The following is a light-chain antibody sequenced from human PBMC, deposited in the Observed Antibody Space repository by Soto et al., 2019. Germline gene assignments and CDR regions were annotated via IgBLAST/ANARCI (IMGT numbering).Light chain of an antibody. CDR2: AVS. V-gene: IGLV2-14*03. CDR1: TSDVGGSDS. J-gene: IGLJ1*01. Sequence: QSVLTQPASVSVSPGQSITISCTGTTSDVGGSDSASWYQQHPGKAPKLMIYAVSNRPSGVSNRFSGSKSGNTASLTISGLHPEDEAHYYCSSYTSSSSYVFGSGTKLTVL. CDR3: SSYTSSSSYV.